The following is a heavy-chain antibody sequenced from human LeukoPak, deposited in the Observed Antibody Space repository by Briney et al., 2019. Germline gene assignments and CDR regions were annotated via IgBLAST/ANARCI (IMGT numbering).Heavy chain of an antibody. J-gene: IGHJ4*02. CDR3: ARGGRDGYNPPLDY. Sequence: GGSLRLSCAASGFTFSSYAMHWVRQAPGKGLEWVAVISYDGSNKYYADSVKGRFTISRDNSKNTLYLQMNSLRAEDTAVYYCARGGRDGYNPPLDYWGQGTLVTVSS. CDR1: GFTFSSYA. V-gene: IGHV3-30*04. D-gene: IGHD5-24*01. CDR2: ISYDGSNK.